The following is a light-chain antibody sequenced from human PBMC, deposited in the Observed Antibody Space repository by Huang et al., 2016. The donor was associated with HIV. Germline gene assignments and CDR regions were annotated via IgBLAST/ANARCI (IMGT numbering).Light chain of an antibody. CDR1: QGVRTN. V-gene: IGKV3D-15*01. J-gene: IGKJ4*01. CDR3: QQYNDWPPLT. CDR2: GAS. Sequence: VMTQSPASLSASPGARFTLSCRASQGVRTNLAWYQQKPGQAPTLLMFGASTRGTGTRPRVSGSGSGTDFTLTSTSLQSSDSAIYYCQQYNDWPPLTFGGGTKVEI.